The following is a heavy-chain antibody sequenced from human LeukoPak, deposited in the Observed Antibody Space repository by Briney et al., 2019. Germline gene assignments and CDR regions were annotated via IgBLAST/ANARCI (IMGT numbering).Heavy chain of an antibody. CDR1: GFTFSTHG. CDR3: VKDGGSFDGDC. D-gene: IGHD1-26*01. V-gene: IGHV3-30*02. CDR2: IWYDGTKQ. J-gene: IGHJ4*02. Sequence: GGSLRLSCAASGFTFSTHGMHWVRQAPGKGLEWVTFIWYDGTKQFYADSVKGRFTISRDISKSTLYLQMNSLRAEDTAVYYCVKDGGSFDGDCWGQGTLVTVSS.